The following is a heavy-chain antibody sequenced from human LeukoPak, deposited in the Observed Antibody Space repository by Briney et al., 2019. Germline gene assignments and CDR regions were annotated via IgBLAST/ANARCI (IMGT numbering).Heavy chain of an antibody. J-gene: IGHJ6*03. CDR3: ARGPWDTAMLNYYYYMDV. D-gene: IGHD5-18*01. V-gene: IGHV1-8*01. CDR1: GYTFTSYD. Sequence: GASVKVSCKASGYTFTSYDINWVRQATGQGLEWMGWMNPNSGNTGYAQKFQGRVTMTRNTSISTAYMELSSLRSEDTAVYYCARGPWDTAMLNYYYYMDVWAKGPRSPSP. CDR2: MNPNSGNT.